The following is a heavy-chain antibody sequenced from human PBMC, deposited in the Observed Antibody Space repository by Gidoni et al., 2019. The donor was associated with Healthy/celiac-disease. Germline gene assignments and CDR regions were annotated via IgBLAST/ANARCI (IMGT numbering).Heavy chain of an antibody. CDR1: GGSFSGYY. Sequence: QVQLQQWGAGLLKPSETLSLTCAVYGGSFSGYYWSWIRQPPGKGLEWIGEINHSGSTNYNPSLKSRVTISVDTSKNQFSLKLSSVTAADTAVYYCARVHYYGSGSYFLGRPQAAPPTSKYFQHWGQGTLVTVSS. J-gene: IGHJ1*01. CDR2: INHSGST. CDR3: ARVHYYGSGSYFLGRPQAAPPTSKYFQH. V-gene: IGHV4-34*01. D-gene: IGHD3-10*01.